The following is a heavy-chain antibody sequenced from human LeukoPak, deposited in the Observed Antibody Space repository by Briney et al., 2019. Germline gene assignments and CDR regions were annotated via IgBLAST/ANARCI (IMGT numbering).Heavy chain of an antibody. V-gene: IGHV4-59*12. Sequence: SETLSLTCTVSGDSISNYYWSWIRQPPGKGLEWIGYIYHSGSTYYNPSLKSRVTISVDRSKNQFSLKLSSVTAADTAVYYCARGPEYYDSSGYYYGGDSVYYFDYWGQGTLVTVSS. J-gene: IGHJ4*02. CDR1: GDSISNYY. D-gene: IGHD3-22*01. CDR2: IYHSGST. CDR3: ARGPEYYDSSGYYYGGDSVYYFDY.